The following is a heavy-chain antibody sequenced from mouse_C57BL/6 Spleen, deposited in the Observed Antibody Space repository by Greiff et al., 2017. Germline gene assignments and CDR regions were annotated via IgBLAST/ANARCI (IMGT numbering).Heavy chain of an antibody. CDR2: ISGGGGNT. J-gene: IGHJ3*01. V-gene: IGHV5-9*01. CDR1: GFTFSSYT. CDR3: ASPPYYYGSAFAY. Sequence: EVQVVESGGGLVKPGGSLKLSCAASGFTFSSYTMSWVRQTPEKRLEWVATISGGGGNTYYPDSVKGRFTISRDNAKNTLYLQMICLRSEDTAWYYCASPPYYYGSAFAYWGQGTLVTVSA. D-gene: IGHD1-1*01.